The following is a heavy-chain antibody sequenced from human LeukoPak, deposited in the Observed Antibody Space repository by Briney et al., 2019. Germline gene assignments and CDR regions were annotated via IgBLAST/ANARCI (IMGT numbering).Heavy chain of an antibody. Sequence: SETLSLTSTVSGGSISSGNYYWSWIRQPAGKGLEWIGRIGMSGSTNYNPSFRSRVTISTDTSKNQFSLKLSSVTAGDTAVYYCARDQRSLFDVWGQGSLVTVSS. CDR3: ARDQRSLFDV. D-gene: IGHD1-26*01. V-gene: IGHV4-61*02. CDR1: GGSISSGNYY. J-gene: IGHJ4*02. CDR2: IGMSGST.